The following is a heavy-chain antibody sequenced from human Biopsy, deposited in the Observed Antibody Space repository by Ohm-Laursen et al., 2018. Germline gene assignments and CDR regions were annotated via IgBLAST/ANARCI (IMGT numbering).Heavy chain of an antibody. V-gene: IGHV1-8*01. D-gene: IGHD1-1*01. Sequence: EASVKVSCKASGYTFTTYDINWVRQATGQGLEWMGGIIHHFGATDYAQKFQGRVTMTEDTSTDTAYMELSSLRSEDTAVYYCAADINVWNVNYWGQGTQVTVSS. CDR1: GYTFTTYD. J-gene: IGHJ4*02. CDR2: IIHHFGAT. CDR3: AADINVWNVNY.